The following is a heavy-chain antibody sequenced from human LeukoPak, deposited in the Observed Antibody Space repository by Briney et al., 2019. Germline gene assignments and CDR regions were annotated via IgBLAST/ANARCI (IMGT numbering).Heavy chain of an antibody. J-gene: IGHJ5*02. CDR2: INPNSGGT. CDR3: ARHRPLINYDILTGFNWFDP. D-gene: IGHD3-9*01. Sequence: GASVKVSCKASGYTFTGYYMHWVRQAPGQGLEWMGWINPNSGGTNYAQKFQGRVTMTRDTSISTAYMELSRLRSDDTAVYYCARHRPLINYDILTGFNWFDPWGQGTLVTVSS. V-gene: IGHV1-2*02. CDR1: GYTFTGYY.